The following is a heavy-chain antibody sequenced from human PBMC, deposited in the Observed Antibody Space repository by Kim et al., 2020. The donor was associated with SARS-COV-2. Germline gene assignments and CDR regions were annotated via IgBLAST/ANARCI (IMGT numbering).Heavy chain of an antibody. Sequence: GGSLRLSCAASGFTFSSYAMHWVRQAPGKGLEWVAVISYDGSNKYYADSVKGRFTISRDNSKNTLYLQMNSLRAEDTAVYYCARDVPVVTPFDYWGQGT. CDR3: ARDVPVVTPFDY. J-gene: IGHJ4*02. V-gene: IGHV3-30*04. D-gene: IGHD2-8*02. CDR1: GFTFSSYA. CDR2: ISYDGSNK.